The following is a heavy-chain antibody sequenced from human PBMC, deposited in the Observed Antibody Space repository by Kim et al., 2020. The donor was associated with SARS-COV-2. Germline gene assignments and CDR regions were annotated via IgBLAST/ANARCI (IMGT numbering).Heavy chain of an antibody. Sequence: GGSLRLSCAASGFTFSNAWMSWVRQAPGKGLEWVGRIKSKTDGGTTDYAAPVKGRFTISRDDSKNTLYLQMNSLKTEDTAVYYCTTGRVNYYGSGSYYRIYYGMDVWGQGTTVTVSS. V-gene: IGHV3-15*01. CDR2: IKSKTDGGTT. J-gene: IGHJ6*02. D-gene: IGHD3-10*01. CDR3: TTGRVNYYGSGSYYRIYYGMDV. CDR1: GFTFSNAW.